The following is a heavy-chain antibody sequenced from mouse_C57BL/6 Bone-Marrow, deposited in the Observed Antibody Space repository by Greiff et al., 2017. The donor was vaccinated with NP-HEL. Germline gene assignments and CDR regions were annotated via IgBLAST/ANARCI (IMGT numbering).Heavy chain of an antibody. Sequence: VQLQQSGPELVKPGASVKISCKASGYSFTGYYMNWVKQSPEKSLEWIGEINPSTGGTTYNQKFKAKATLTVDKSSSTAYMQLKSLTSEDSAGYYCARSKGKALDYWGQGTTLTVSS. D-gene: IGHD2-1*01. V-gene: IGHV1-42*01. J-gene: IGHJ2*01. CDR2: INPSTGGT. CDR3: ARSKGKALDY. CDR1: GYSFTGYY.